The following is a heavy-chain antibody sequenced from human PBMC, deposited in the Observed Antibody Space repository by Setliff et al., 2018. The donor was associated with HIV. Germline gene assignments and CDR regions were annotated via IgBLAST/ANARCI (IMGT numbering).Heavy chain of an antibody. J-gene: IGHJ5*02. CDR2: IYPGDSDT. CDR1: GYRFTSYW. D-gene: IGHD3-22*01. Sequence: PGESLKISCKASGYRFTSYWIAWVRQMPGKGLEWMGIIYPGDSDTRYSPSFQGQVTISVDKSLDSAYLQWNTLKASDTAMYYCARSNRGYDSRGFYRENWFDPWGRGTQVTVSS. CDR3: ARSNRGYDSRGFYRENWFDP. V-gene: IGHV5-51*01.